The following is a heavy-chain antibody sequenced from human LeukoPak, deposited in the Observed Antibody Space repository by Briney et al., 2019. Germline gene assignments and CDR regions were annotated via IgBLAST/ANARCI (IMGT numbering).Heavy chain of an antibody. V-gene: IGHV1-2*02. J-gene: IGHJ4*02. CDR3: ARGRDIWSPFHY. D-gene: IGHD1-1*01. CDR1: GYTFTGYY. CDR2: INPNSGGT. Sequence: GASVKVSCKASGYTFTGYYMHWVRQAPGQGLEWMGWINPNSGGTNYAQKFQGRVTMTRDTSISTAHMELSRLRSDGTAVYYCARGRDIWSPFHYWGQGTLVTVSS.